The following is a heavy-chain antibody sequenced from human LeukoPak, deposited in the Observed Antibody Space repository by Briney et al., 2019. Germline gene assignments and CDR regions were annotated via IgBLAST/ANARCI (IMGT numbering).Heavy chain of an antibody. CDR2: LYDSGST. CDR1: GGSISHYY. D-gene: IGHD3-22*01. CDR3: AREDSSGYLGY. Sequence: ASETLSLTCSVSGGSISHYYWSWIRQPPGKGLEWIGYLYDSGSTNYNPSLKSRVTISVDTSKNQFSLKLSSVTAADTAVYYCAREDSSGYLGYWGQGTLVTVSS. J-gene: IGHJ4*02. V-gene: IGHV4-59*12.